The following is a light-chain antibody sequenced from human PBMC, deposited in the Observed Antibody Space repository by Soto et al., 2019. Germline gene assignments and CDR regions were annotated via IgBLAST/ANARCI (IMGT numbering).Light chain of an antibody. CDR3: CSQAGSNSPLV. CDR1: SSDIGAYKD. J-gene: IGLJ1*01. V-gene: IGLV2-8*01. Sequence: QSALTQPPSASGSPGQSVAISCTGTSSDIGAYKDVSWYQQHPGKAPKLIIYEVSRRPSGVPDRFSGSKSGNTASLTVSGLQAEEEADYYCCSQAGSNSPLVFGPGTKLTVL. CDR2: EVS.